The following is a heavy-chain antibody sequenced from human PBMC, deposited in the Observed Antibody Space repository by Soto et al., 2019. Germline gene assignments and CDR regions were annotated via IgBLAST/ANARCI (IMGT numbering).Heavy chain of an antibody. D-gene: IGHD1-20*01. CDR1: GASISGSYYY. CDR2: VFYTGFT. CDR3: ATSQKGYNWNYFDH. Sequence: SETLSLTCAVYGASISGSYYYWAWLRQSPGKGPEWIGSVFYTGFTSYNPSLESSVSVSVDTSKSQFSLKLSAVTAADTAVYYCATSQKGYNWNYFDHWGQGALVTVAS. V-gene: IGHV4-39*01. J-gene: IGHJ4*02.